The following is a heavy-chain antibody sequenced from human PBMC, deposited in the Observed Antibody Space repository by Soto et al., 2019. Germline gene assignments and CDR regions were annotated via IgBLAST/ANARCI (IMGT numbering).Heavy chain of an antibody. D-gene: IGHD3-3*01. CDR2: INHSGST. CDR3: ARRRITIFGVVTTETPLDY. J-gene: IGHJ4*02. V-gene: IGHV4-34*01. Sequence: SETLSLTCAVYGGSFSGYYWSWIRQPPGKGLEWIGEINHSGSTNYNPSLKSRVTISVDTSKNQFSLKLSSVTAADTAVYYCARRRITIFGVVTTETPLDYWGQGTLVTVSS. CDR1: GGSFSGYY.